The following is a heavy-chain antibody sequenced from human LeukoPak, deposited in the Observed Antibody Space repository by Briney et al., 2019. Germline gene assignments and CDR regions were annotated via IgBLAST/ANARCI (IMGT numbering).Heavy chain of an antibody. D-gene: IGHD3-22*01. J-gene: IGHJ3*02. Sequence: SETLSLTXTVSGGSISSYYWSWIRQPPGKGLEWIGYIYYSGSTNYNPSLKSRVTISVDTSKNQFSLKLSSVTAADTAVYYCVAYYDTAFDIWGQGTMVTVSS. CDR2: IYYSGST. V-gene: IGHV4-59*01. CDR3: VAYYDTAFDI. CDR1: GGSISSYY.